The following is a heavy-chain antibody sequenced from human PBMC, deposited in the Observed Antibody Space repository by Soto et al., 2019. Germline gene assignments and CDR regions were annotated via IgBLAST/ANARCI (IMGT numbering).Heavy chain of an antibody. CDR1: GGTFSSYA. Sequence: SVKVSCKASGGTFSSYAISWVRQAPGQGLEWMGGIIPIFGTANYAQKFQGRVTITADESTSTAYMELSSLRSEDTAVYYCARGQGWYYYDSSGYSYFQHWDQGTLVTVSS. CDR2: IIPIFGTA. CDR3: ARGQGWYYYDSSGYSYFQH. V-gene: IGHV1-69*13. J-gene: IGHJ1*01. D-gene: IGHD3-22*01.